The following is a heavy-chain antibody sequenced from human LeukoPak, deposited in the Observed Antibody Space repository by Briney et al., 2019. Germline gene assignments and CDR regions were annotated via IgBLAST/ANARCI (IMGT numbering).Heavy chain of an antibody. CDR3: AREMLAAVAAQS. D-gene: IGHD6-19*01. V-gene: IGHV3-21*01. CDR2: ITSSSSYI. J-gene: IGHJ5*02. Sequence: GGSLRLSCAASGFTFSSYSMNWVRQAPGKGLEWVSSITSSSSYIYYADSVKGRFTISRDNAKNSPYLQMNSLRAEDTAVYYCAREMLAAVAAQSWGQGTLVTVSS. CDR1: GFTFSSYS.